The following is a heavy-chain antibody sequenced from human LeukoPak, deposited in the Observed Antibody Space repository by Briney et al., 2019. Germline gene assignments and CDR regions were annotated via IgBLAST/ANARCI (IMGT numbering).Heavy chain of an antibody. V-gene: IGHV3-20*04. CDR1: GFTFDDYG. Sequence: GGSLRLSCAASGFTFDDYGMSWVRQGPGKGLEWVSGINWNGGRTGYADSVKGRFTISRDNAKNSLYLQMNSLRAEDTALYYCAKDIGYCSSTSCYALDYWGQGTLVTVSS. CDR3: AKDIGYCSSTSCYALDY. D-gene: IGHD2-2*01. CDR2: INWNGGRT. J-gene: IGHJ4*02.